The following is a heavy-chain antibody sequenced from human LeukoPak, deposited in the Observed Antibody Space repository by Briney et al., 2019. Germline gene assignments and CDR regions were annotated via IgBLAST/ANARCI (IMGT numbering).Heavy chain of an antibody. CDR2: ISGSGVNT. CDR1: GFIFNNYC. J-gene: IGHJ4*02. V-gene: IGHV3-23*01. CDR3: AKGDGSTLDS. D-gene: IGHD3-10*01. Sequence: PGGSLRLSCAASGFIFNNYCMTWVRQAPGKGLEWVAGISGSGVNTDYADSVKGRFTISRDNSKNTVYLQMNSLRADETAVYYCAKGDGSTLDSWGQGTLVTVSS.